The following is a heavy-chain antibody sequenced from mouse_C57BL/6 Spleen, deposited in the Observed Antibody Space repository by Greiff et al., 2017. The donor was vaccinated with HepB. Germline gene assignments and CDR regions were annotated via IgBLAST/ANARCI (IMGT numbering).Heavy chain of an antibody. D-gene: IGHD3-2*02. CDR1: GYTFTSYW. V-gene: IGHV1-5*01. CDR2: IYPGNSDT. Sequence: EVKLVESGTVLARPGASVKMSCKTSGYTFTSYWMHWVKQRPGQGLEWIGAIYPGNSDTSYNQKFKGKAKLTAVTSASTAYMELSSLTNEDSAVYYCTRSTAQATYFDYWGQGTTLTVSS. CDR3: TRSTAQATYFDY. J-gene: IGHJ2*01.